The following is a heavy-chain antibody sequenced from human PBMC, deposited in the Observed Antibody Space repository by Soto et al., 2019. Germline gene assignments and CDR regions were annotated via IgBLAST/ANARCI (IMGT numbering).Heavy chain of an antibody. Sequence: ASVKVSCKASGYTFTSYGISWVRQAPGQGLEWMGWISAYNGNTNYAQKLQGRVTMTTDTSTSTAYMELRSLRSDDTAVYYCARERYCSGGSCYFWAPLDNSWFDPWGQGTLVTVSS. CDR3: ARERYCSGGSCYFWAPLDNSWFDP. J-gene: IGHJ5*02. D-gene: IGHD2-15*01. CDR1: GYTFTSYG. V-gene: IGHV1-18*01. CDR2: ISAYNGNT.